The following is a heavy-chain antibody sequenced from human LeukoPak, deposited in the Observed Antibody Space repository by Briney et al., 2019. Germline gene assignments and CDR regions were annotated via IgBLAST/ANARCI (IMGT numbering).Heavy chain of an antibody. CDR2: INHSGST. CDR3: ARSALTLKVLRYFAPPSAGFDP. Sequence: SETLSLTCAVYGGSFSGYYWSWIRQPPGKGLEWIGEINHSGSTNYNPSLKSRVTISVDTSKSQFSLKLSSVTAADTAVYYCARSALTLKVLRYFAPPSAGFDPWGQGTLVTVSS. J-gene: IGHJ5*02. V-gene: IGHV4-34*01. D-gene: IGHD3-9*01. CDR1: GGSFSGYY.